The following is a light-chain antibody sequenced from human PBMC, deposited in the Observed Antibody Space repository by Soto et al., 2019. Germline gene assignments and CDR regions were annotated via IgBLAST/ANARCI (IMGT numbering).Light chain of an antibody. V-gene: IGKV2-28*01. CDR1: QSLLHSNGYNY. Sequence: DIVMTQSPLSLPVTPGEPASISCRPSQSLLHSNGYNYLDWYLQKPGQSPQLLIYLGSNRASGVPDRFSGSGSATDFTLTISRVEAEDVGVYYCMQALQTPTFGQGTRLEIK. J-gene: IGKJ5*01. CDR3: MQALQTPT. CDR2: LGS.